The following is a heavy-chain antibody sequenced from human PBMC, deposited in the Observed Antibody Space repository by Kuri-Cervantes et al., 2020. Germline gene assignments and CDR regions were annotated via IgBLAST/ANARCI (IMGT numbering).Heavy chain of an antibody. CDR3: ARGVDGYYMDV. Sequence: GSLRLSCTVSGGSISSYYWSWIRQPAGKGLEWIGRIYTSGSTNCNPSLKSRVTISVDKSKNQFSLKLSSVTAADTAVYYCARGVDGYYMDVWGKGTTVTVSS. V-gene: IGHV4-4*07. J-gene: IGHJ6*03. CDR2: IYTSGST. D-gene: IGHD5-24*01. CDR1: GGSISSYY.